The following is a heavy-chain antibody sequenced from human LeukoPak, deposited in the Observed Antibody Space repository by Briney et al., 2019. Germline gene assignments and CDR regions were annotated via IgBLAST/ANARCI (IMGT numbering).Heavy chain of an antibody. Sequence: GGSLRLSCAASGFTFSSYAMTWVRQAPGKGLEWVSAISGSGGSTYYADSVKGRFTISRDNSKNMLYLQVNSLRAEDTAVYYCAKDRGGGGWYFDYWGQGTLVTVSS. D-gene: IGHD6-19*01. V-gene: IGHV3-23*01. CDR3: AKDRGGGGWYFDY. CDR1: GFTFSSYA. J-gene: IGHJ4*02. CDR2: ISGSGGST.